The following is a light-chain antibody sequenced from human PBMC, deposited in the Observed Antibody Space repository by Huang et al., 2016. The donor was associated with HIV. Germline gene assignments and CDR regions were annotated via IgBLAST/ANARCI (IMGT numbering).Light chain of an antibody. CDR3: QQYYSNPLT. J-gene: IGKJ4*01. V-gene: IGKV4-1*01. CDR1: QSVLYSSNNKNY. CDR2: WAS. Sequence: DIVMTQSPDSLAVSLGERATINCKSGQSVLYSSNNKNYLAWYQQKPGQPPKLLIYWASTRESGVPDRFSGSGSGTDFTLTISSLQAEDVAVYYCQQYYSNPLTFGGGTKVEIK.